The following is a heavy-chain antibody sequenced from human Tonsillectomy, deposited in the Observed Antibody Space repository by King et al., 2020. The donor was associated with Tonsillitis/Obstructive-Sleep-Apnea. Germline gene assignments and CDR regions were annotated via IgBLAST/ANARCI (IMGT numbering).Heavy chain of an antibody. D-gene: IGHD3-3*01. J-gene: IGHJ6*02. Sequence: VQLVESGGEVKKPGESLRISCKGSGYSFTSYWISWVRQMPGKGLEWLGRIDPSDSYTNYSPSFQGHVTISVDKSISTAYLQWSSLKASDTAMYYCARLPGAGITIVGVETDGRDVWGQGTAVTVSS. CDR3: ARLPGAGITIVGVETDGRDV. CDR2: IDPSDSYT. CDR1: GYSFTSYW. V-gene: IGHV5-10-1*03.